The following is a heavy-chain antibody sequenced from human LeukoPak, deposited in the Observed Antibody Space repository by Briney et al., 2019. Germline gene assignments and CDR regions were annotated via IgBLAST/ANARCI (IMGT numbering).Heavy chain of an antibody. Sequence: PGGSLRLSCAASGFTFSSYGMKWVRQAPGKGLEWVSGISGSGGTTYYADSVKGRFTISRDNSKNSLSLQVSSLRAEDTAVYYCAKTNGYYSDWGQGTLVTVSS. CDR2: ISGSGGTT. CDR3: AKTNGYYSD. CDR1: GFTFSSYG. D-gene: IGHD3-22*01. V-gene: IGHV3-23*01. J-gene: IGHJ4*02.